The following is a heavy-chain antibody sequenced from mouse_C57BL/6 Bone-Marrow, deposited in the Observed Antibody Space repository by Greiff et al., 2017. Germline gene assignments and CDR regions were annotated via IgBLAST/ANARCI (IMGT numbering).Heavy chain of an antibody. CDR2: IYPRSGNT. J-gene: IGHJ4*01. CDR1: GYTFTSYG. V-gene: IGHV1-81*01. Sequence: QVQLLQSGAELARPGASVKLSCKASGYTFTSYGISWVKQRTGQGLEWIGEIYPRSGNTYYNEKFKGKATLTADNSSSTAYMELRSLTSEDSAVYFCARPTPYAMDYWGQGTSVTVSS. CDR3: ARPTPYAMDY.